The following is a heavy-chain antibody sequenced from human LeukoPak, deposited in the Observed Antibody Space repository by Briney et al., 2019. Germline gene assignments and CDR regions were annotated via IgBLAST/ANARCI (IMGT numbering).Heavy chain of an antibody. D-gene: IGHD3-10*01. J-gene: IGHJ4*02. V-gene: IGHV3-23*01. Sequence: GGSLRLSCAASGLTFSSHAMNWVRQAPGKGLEWVSVISGSGGSTYYADSVKGRFTISRDNAKNSLYLQMNSLRDEDTAVYYCAGPYGSGSYYAYFDYWGQGTLVTVSS. CDR1: GLTFSSHA. CDR2: ISGSGGST. CDR3: AGPYGSGSYYAYFDY.